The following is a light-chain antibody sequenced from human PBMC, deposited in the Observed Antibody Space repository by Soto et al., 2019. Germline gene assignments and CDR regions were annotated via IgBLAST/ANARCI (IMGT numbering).Light chain of an antibody. CDR2: ATS. V-gene: IGKV3-15*01. J-gene: IGKJ1*01. CDR3: QQYDNWPPWT. Sequence: EILLTQSPATLSVSPGERVTLSCRASQSVSDNLAWYQQKPGQAPRLLMHATSTRATGVPARFSGTGYGTEFTLTISSLQSEDFAVYYCQQYDNWPPWTFGQGTKVEIK. CDR1: QSVSDN.